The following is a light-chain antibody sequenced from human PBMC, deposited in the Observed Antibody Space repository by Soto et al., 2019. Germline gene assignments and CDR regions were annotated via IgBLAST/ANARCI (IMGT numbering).Light chain of an antibody. CDR3: LQKYFYPFT. CDR1: QSVSSSY. J-gene: IGKJ3*01. CDR2: AAS. V-gene: IGKV3-20*01. Sequence: EIVLTQSPGTLSLSPGERATLSCRASQSVSSSYLAWYQQKPGQAPRLLIYAASNLQSGVPARFSGSGSGTDFTLTISSLQPEDFATYYCLQKYFYPFTFGPGTKVDIK.